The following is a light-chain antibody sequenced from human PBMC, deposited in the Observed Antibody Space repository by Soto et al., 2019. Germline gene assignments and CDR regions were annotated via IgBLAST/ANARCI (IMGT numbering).Light chain of an antibody. J-gene: IGLJ1*01. CDR2: DVS. Sequence: QSALTQPRSVSGSPGQSVTISCTGTSSDVGGYNYVSWYQHHPGKAPKLMIYDVSERPSGVPDRFSGSKSGNTASLTISGLQAEDEADYYCCSYVGSYTDVFGTGTKVTVL. CDR1: SSDVGGYNY. V-gene: IGLV2-11*01. CDR3: CSYVGSYTDV.